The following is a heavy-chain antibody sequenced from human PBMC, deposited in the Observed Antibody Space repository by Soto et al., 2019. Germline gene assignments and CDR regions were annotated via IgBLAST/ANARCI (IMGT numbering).Heavy chain of an antibody. V-gene: IGHV1-69*06. CDR3: ARDRLYSSSSGGHYYYGMDV. Sequence: ASVKVSCKASGGTFSSYAISWVRQAPGQGLEWMGGIIPIFGTANYAQKFQGRVTITADKSTSTAYMELSSLRSEDTAVYYCARDRLYSSSSGGHYYYGMDVWGQGTTVTVSS. D-gene: IGHD6-6*01. J-gene: IGHJ6*02. CDR1: GGTFSSYA. CDR2: IIPIFGTA.